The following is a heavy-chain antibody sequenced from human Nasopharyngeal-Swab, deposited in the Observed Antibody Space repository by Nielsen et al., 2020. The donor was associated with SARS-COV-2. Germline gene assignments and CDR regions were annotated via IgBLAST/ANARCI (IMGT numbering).Heavy chain of an antibody. CDR3: ARDGDYDILTGHGGWFDP. V-gene: IGHV1-18*01. CDR2: NSAYNGNT. Sequence: WGRQAPGQGPEWMGWNSAYNGNTNYAQKLQGRVTMTTDTSTSTAYMELSSLRSDDTAVYYCARDGDYDILTGHGGWFDPWGQGTLVTVSS. D-gene: IGHD3-9*01. J-gene: IGHJ5*02.